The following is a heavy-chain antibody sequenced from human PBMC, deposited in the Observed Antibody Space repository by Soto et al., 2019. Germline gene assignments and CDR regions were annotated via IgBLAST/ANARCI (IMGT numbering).Heavy chain of an antibody. D-gene: IGHD3-22*01. Sequence: GGSLRLSCAASGFTFSSYAMSWIRQAPGKGLEWVSAISGSGGSTYYADSVKGRFTISRDNSKSTLSLQMNSLRAEDMAVYYCAKDPQYYYDSGGSYYFDYWGQGTLVTVSS. CDR3: AKDPQYYYDSGGSYYFDY. V-gene: IGHV3-23*01. CDR2: ISGSGGST. J-gene: IGHJ4*02. CDR1: GFTFSSYA.